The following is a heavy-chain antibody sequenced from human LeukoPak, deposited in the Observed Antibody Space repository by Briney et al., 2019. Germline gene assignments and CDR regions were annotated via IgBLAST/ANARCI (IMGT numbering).Heavy chain of an antibody. CDR1: GFTYSRFW. CDR2: ISSSNSTI. Sequence: PGGSLRLSCAVSGFTYSRFWMNWVRQAPGKGLEWISYISSSNSTIYYADSVKGRFTISRDNAKNSLYLQMNSLRAEDTAVYYCASPFDYWGQGTLVTVSS. V-gene: IGHV3-48*01. CDR3: ASPFDY. J-gene: IGHJ4*02.